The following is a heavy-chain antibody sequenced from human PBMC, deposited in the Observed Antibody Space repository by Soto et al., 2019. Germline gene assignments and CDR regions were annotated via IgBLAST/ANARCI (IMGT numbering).Heavy chain of an antibody. D-gene: IGHD7-27*01. CDR3: ASSLLTPFDY. CDR1: GFTFSSYW. J-gene: IGHJ4*02. CDR2: INSDGSST. V-gene: IGHV3-74*01. Sequence: GGSLRLSCAASGFTFSSYWMHWVRQVPGKGLVWVSRINSDGSSTTYADSVKGRFPISRDNAKNTLYLQMNSLRAEDTAVYYCASSLLTPFDYWGQGTLVTVSS.